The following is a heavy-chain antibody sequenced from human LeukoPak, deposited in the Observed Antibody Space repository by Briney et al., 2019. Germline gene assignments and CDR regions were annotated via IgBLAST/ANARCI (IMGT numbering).Heavy chain of an antibody. J-gene: IGHJ6*03. D-gene: IGHD3-10*01. Sequence: SETLSLTCAVYGGSFSGYYWSWIRQPPGKGLEWIGEINHSGSTNYNPSLKSRVTISVDTSKNQFSLKLSSVTAEDTAVYYCARDAVRDPLYYMDVWGKGTTVTISS. V-gene: IGHV4-34*01. CDR1: GGSFSGYY. CDR3: ARDAVRDPLYYMDV. CDR2: INHSGST.